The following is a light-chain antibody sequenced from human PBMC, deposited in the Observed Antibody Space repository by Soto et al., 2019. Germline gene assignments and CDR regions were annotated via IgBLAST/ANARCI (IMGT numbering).Light chain of an antibody. CDR2: GAS. Sequence: EIVLTQSPGTLSLSPGERATLSCRASQSLNTNYLAWYQQKPGQAPRLLIYGASSRATDIPDRFSGSGSGTDFTLTISRLEPEDFAVYYCHQYDDSPRTFGQGTKVDI. CDR3: HQYDDSPRT. CDR1: QSLNTNY. J-gene: IGKJ1*01. V-gene: IGKV3-20*01.